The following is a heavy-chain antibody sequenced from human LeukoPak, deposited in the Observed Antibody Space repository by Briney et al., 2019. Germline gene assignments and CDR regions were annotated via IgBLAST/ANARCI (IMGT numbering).Heavy chain of an antibody. D-gene: IGHD5-18*01. CDR3: AREGGYSYGDAPLHFDY. J-gene: IGHJ4*02. CDR2: IYYSGST. CDR1: GGSISSSSYY. V-gene: IGHV4-39*07. Sequence: SETLSLTCTVSGGSISSSSYYWGWIRQPPGKGLEWIGNIYYSGSTYYNPSLKSRVTISVDTSKNQFSLKLSSVTAADTAVYYCAREGGYSYGDAPLHFDYWGQGTLVTVSS.